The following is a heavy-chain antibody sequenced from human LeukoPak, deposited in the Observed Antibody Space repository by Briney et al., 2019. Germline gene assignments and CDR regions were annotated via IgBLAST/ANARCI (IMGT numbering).Heavy chain of an antibody. CDR2: IKQDGTEK. CDR3: AIIYLIVGATTFDY. Sequence: QTGGSLRLSCGASGFTFTTYWMSWVRQAPGKGLEWVANIKQDGTEKYYVDSVKGRFTISRDYARNSLYLQMNSLRAEDTAVYYCAIIYLIVGATTFDYWGQGTLVTVSS. J-gene: IGHJ4*02. V-gene: IGHV3-7*01. CDR1: GFTFTTYW. D-gene: IGHD1-26*01.